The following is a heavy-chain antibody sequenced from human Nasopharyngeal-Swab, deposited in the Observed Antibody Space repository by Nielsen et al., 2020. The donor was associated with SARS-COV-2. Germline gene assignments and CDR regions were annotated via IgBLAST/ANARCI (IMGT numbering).Heavy chain of an antibody. CDR1: GFTFSSYA. J-gene: IGHJ6*02. D-gene: IGHD3-10*01. V-gene: IGHV3-30-3*01. Sequence: GESLKISCAASGFTFSSYAMHWVRQAPGKGLEWVAVISYDGSNKYYADSVKSRFTISRDNSKNTLYLQMNSLRAEDTAVYYCAISFGESLMDVWGQGTTVTVSS. CDR3: AISFGESLMDV. CDR2: ISYDGSNK.